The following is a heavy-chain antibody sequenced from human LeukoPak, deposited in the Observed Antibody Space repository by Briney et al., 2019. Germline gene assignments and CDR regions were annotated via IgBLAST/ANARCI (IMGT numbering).Heavy chain of an antibody. J-gene: IGHJ3*02. CDR3: ARLIQPQGAFDI. CDR2: LYSAGNT. D-gene: IGHD3-16*01. Sequence: GGSLRLSCAASGFTVSSNYMNWVRQAPGKGLEWVAVLYSAGNTFYADSVKGRFTISRDNSKNTLYLQMNGLRAEDTALYYCARLIQPQGAFDIWGQGTMVTVSS. V-gene: IGHV3-53*01. CDR1: GFTVSSNY.